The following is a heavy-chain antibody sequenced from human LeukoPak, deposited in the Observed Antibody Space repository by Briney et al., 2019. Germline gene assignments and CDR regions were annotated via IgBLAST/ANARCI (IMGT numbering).Heavy chain of an antibody. CDR3: ARVKTTVTSLSSYHYMDV. CDR1: GCSISSYY. J-gene: IGHJ6*03. Sequence: SETLSLTCTASGCSISSYYWSWIRQPAGKRLEWIGRVYTSGSTSYNPSLKSRVTMSVDTSRNQFSLNLSSVTAADTAVYYCARVKTTVTSLSSYHYMDVWSKGTTVTVSS. D-gene: IGHD4-17*01. CDR2: VYTSGST. V-gene: IGHV4-4*07.